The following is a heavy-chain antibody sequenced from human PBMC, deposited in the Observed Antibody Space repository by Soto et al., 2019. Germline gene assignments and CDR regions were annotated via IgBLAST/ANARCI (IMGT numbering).Heavy chain of an antibody. CDR3: TREFAQYANYRFDP. V-gene: IGHV3-33*01. CDR1: GFTFSDYG. CDR2: IWHDGNEK. J-gene: IGHJ5*02. D-gene: IGHD4-4*01. Sequence: QVQLVESGGGLVQPGRSLRLSCAASGFTFSDYGMPWVRQTPGKGLEWVAVIWHDGNEKYYADSAKGRFTVSRDNSKNTLYLQLNSQRAEDTALDDCTREFAQYANYRFDPWGQGTLVAVSS.